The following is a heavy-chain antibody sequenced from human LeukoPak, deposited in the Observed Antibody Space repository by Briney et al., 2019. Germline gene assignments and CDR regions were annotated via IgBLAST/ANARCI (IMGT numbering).Heavy chain of an antibody. D-gene: IGHD3-10*01. Sequence: SETLSLTCTVSGGSISSYYWSWIRQPPGKGLEWIGYIYYSGSTNYNPSLKSRVTISVDTSKNQFSLKLSSVTAAGTAVYYCARHRGADYGMDVWGQGTTVTVSS. V-gene: IGHV4-59*08. CDR3: ARHRGADYGMDV. CDR1: GGSISSYY. CDR2: IYYSGST. J-gene: IGHJ6*02.